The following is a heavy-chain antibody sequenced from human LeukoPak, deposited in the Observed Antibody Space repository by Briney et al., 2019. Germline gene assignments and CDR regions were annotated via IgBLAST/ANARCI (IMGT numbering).Heavy chain of an antibody. CDR1: GFDFDDYA. V-gene: IGHV3-30*04. CDR3: AKDSHSYGNYNWFDP. D-gene: IGHD5-18*01. J-gene: IGHJ5*02. CDR2: ISYDGSNK. Sequence: TGGSLRLSCAASGFDFDDYAMHWVRQAQGKGLEWVAVISYDGSNKYYADSVKGRFTISRDNSKNTLYLQINSLRAEDTAVYYCAKDSHSYGNYNWFDPWGQGTLVTVSS.